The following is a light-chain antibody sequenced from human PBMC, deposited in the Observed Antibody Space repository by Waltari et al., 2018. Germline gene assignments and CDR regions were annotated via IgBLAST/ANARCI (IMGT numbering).Light chain of an antibody. CDR3: QSFDTNLSVI. CDR2: TNT. Sequence: QSVLTQPPSVSGAPEQGVTISCTGAGSNIGAGYDVHWSQQFPGTAPKILIFTNTKRPAAVPDRFSGSRSGASASLAITGLKAVEEGYYYCQSFDTNLSVIFGGGTKLTVL. CDR1: GSNIGAGYD. V-gene: IGLV1-40*01. J-gene: IGLJ2*01.